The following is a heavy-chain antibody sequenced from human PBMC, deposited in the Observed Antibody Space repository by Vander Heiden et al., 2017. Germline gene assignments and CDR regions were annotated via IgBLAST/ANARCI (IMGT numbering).Heavy chain of an antibody. CDR2: IGTAGDT. CDR3: ARANGDYYFDY. CDR1: GFTFSSYD. Sequence: EVQLVESGGGLVQPGGSLRLPCAASGFTFSSYDMHWVRQATGKGLEWVSAIGTAGDTYYPGSVKGRFTISRENAKNSLYLQMNSLRAGDTAVYYCARANGDYYFDYWGQGTLVTVSS. V-gene: IGHV3-13*01. D-gene: IGHD4-17*01. J-gene: IGHJ4*02.